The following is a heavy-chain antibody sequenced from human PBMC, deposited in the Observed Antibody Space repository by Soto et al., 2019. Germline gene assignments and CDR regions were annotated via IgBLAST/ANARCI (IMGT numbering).Heavy chain of an antibody. CDR1: GGSFSGYN. J-gene: IGHJ4*02. Sequence: QVQLKQWGAGLLKPSETLSLTCAVYGGSFSGYNWHWIRRPPGKGLEWIGQIFHTGTTNYNTSLKNRVTISLDTSKTQFSLKLRSVTAADTAVYYCARGRQVTIGTGKFEYWGQGSLVTVSS. CDR2: IFHTGTT. CDR3: ARGRQVTIGTGKFEY. V-gene: IGHV4-34*01. D-gene: IGHD3-10*01.